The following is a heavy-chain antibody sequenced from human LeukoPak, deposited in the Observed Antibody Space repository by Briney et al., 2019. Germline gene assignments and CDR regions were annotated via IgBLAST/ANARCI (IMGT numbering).Heavy chain of an antibody. V-gene: IGHV4-30-2*01. Sequence: SQTLSLTCTVSGGSISSGGYYWSWIRQPPGKGLEWIGYIYHSGSTYYNPSLKSRVTISVDRSKNQFSLKPSSVTAADTAVYYCARYPRSSSSSYFDYWGQGTLVTVSS. CDR3: ARYPRSSSSSYFDY. J-gene: IGHJ4*02. CDR2: IYHSGST. CDR1: GGSISSGGYY. D-gene: IGHD6-6*01.